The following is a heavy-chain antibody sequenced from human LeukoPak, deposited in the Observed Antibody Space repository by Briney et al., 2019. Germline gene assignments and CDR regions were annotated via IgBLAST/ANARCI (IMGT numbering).Heavy chain of an antibody. CDR1: GFTFSSYG. CDR2: IRYDGSNK. V-gene: IGHV3-30*02. J-gene: IGHJ4*02. Sequence: PGGSLRLSCAASGFTFSSYGMHWVRQAPGKGLEWVAFIRYDGSNKYYADSVKGRFTISRDNSKNTLYLQMNSLRAEDTATYYCAKAHDSSGYFYYFHYWGQGTLVTVSS. D-gene: IGHD3-22*01. CDR3: AKAHDSSGYFYYFHY.